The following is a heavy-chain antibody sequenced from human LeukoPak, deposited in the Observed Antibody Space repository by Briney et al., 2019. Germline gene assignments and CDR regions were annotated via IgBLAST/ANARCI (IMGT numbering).Heavy chain of an antibody. J-gene: IGHJ4*02. CDR3: ARETSTYGSGGGYFDY. D-gene: IGHD3-10*01. CDR1: GGSISSYY. V-gene: IGHV4-4*07. CDR2: IYTSGST. Sequence: SETLSLTCTVSGGSISSYYWSWIRQPAGKGLEWIGRIYTSGSTNYNPSLKSQVTISVDTSKNQFSLKLSSVTAADTAVYYCARETSTYGSGGGYFDYWGQGTLVTVSS.